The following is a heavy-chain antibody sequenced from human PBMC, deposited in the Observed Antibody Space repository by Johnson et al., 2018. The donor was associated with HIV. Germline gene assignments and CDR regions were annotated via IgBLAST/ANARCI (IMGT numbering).Heavy chain of an antibody. V-gene: IGHV3-33*08. CDR2: IWYDGSNK. J-gene: IGHJ3*02. CDR1: GFTFNDYG. D-gene: IGHD6-6*01. Sequence: QVQLVESGGGVVRPGGSLRLSCAASGFTFNDYGMHWVRQAPGKGLEWVAVIWYDGSNKYYADSVKGRFTISRDDSKNTLYLQMNSLRAEDTAVYYCATLEYSSSPGGYGAFDIWGQGTMVTVSS. CDR3: ATLEYSSSPGGYGAFDI.